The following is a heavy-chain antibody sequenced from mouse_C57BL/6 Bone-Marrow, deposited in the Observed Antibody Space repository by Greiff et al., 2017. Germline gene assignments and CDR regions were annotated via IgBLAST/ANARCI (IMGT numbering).Heavy chain of an antibody. CDR3: ARHDQAAWFAY. J-gene: IGHJ3*01. CDR2: ISNLAYSI. CDR1: GFTFSDYG. Sequence: EVQGVESGGGLVQPGGSLKLSCAASGFTFSDYGMAWVRQAPRKGPEWVAFISNLAYSIYYADTVTGRFTISRENAKNTLYLEMSSLRSEDTAMYYCARHDQAAWFAYWGQGTLVTVSA. V-gene: IGHV5-15*01. D-gene: IGHD3-2*02.